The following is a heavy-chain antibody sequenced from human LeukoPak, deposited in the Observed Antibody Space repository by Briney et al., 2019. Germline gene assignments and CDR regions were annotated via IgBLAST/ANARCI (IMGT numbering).Heavy chain of an antibody. CDR3: ARDLGDYVWGSYRDPDAFDI. CDR2: IYYSGST. CDR1: GGSISSGGYY. D-gene: IGHD3-16*02. V-gene: IGHV4-31*03. Sequence: SETLSLTCTVSGGSISSGGYYWSWIRQHPGKGLEWIGYIYYSGSTYYNPSLKSRVTISVDTSKNQFSLKLSSVTAADTAVYYCARDLGDYVWGSYRDPDAFDIWGQGTMVTVSS. J-gene: IGHJ3*02.